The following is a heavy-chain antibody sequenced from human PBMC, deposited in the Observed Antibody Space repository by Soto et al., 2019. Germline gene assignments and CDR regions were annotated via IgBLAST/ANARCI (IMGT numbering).Heavy chain of an antibody. CDR2: IYYSGST. CDR3: ARGRYYGSGPVSY. V-gene: IGHV4-59*08. J-gene: IGHJ4*02. Sequence: PSETLSLTCTVSGGSISSDYWSWIRQPPGRGLEWIGYIYYSGSTNYSPSLKSRVTISVDTSKNQFSLKLSSVTAADTAVYYCARGRYYGSGPVSYWGQGTLVTVSS. CDR1: GGSISSDY. D-gene: IGHD3-10*01.